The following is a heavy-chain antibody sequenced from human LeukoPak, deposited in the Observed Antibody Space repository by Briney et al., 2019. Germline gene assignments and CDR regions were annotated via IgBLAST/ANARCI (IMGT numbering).Heavy chain of an antibody. CDR2: ISATSSYI. V-gene: IGHV3-21*01. D-gene: IGHD2-21*02. CDR3: ARSVVTATPTHFDF. CDR1: GFTFSTYN. Sequence: GGSLRLSCAASGFTFSTYNMNWVRQAPGKGLEWVSSISATSSYIKYADSVRGRFTISRDNAQNSLYLHTNSLRAEDSAVYFCARSVVTATPTHFDFWGQGTLATVSS. J-gene: IGHJ4*02.